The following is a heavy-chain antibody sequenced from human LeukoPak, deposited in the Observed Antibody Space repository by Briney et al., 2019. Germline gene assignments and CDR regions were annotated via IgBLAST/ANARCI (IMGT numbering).Heavy chain of an antibody. J-gene: IGHJ4*02. V-gene: IGHV4-59*01. Sequence: SETLSLTCTVSGGSISSYYWSWIRQPPGKGLEWIGYIYYSGSTNYNPSLKSRVTISVDTSKNQFSLKLSSVTAADTAVYYCARVKGHDYGGVFDYWGQGTLVTVSS. D-gene: IGHD4-23*01. CDR1: GGSISSYY. CDR2: IYYSGST. CDR3: ARVKGHDYGGVFDY.